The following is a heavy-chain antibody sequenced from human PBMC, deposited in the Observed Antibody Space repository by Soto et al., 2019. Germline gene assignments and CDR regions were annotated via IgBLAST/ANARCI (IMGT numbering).Heavy chain of an antibody. V-gene: IGHV3-21*01. Sequence: EGQLVESGGGLVKPGGSLRLSCVASGVSFSTYPMNWVRQTPGNGLEWIASISRTSSFIYYADSVEGRFTISRDNAKNALHLQINSLRGEDTAVYYCAREGKLTGDAVDIWGQGTMVTVSS. CDR3: AREGKLTGDAVDI. CDR1: GVSFSTYP. D-gene: IGHD6-6*01. CDR2: ISRTSSFI. J-gene: IGHJ3*02.